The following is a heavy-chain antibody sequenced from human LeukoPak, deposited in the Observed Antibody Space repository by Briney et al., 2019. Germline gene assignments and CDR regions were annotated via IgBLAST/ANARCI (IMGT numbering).Heavy chain of an antibody. V-gene: IGHV3-30-3*01. CDR1: GFTFSSYA. Sequence: GGSLRLSCAASGFTFSSYAMHWVRQAPGKGLEWVAVISYDGSNKYYADSVKGRFTISRDNSKNTLYLQMNSLRVEDTAVYYCARGVEGIAVAPYYFDYWGQGTLVTVSS. CDR3: ARGVEGIAVAPYYFDY. CDR2: ISYDGSNK. J-gene: IGHJ4*02. D-gene: IGHD6-19*01.